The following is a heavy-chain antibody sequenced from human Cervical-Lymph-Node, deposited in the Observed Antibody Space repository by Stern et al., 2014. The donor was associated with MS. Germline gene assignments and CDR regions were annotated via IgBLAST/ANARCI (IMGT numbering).Heavy chain of an antibody. D-gene: IGHD3-22*01. CDR3: AGQFFYYDF. V-gene: IGHV4-59*02. CDR1: GAPVSDYY. CDR2: IYYSGST. Sequence: QLQLQESGPGLVKPSETLSLTCSVSGAPVSDYYWSWIRQPPGKGLEWIGYIYYSGSTNYHPSLKIRVTISVDTSKNQFSLKLSSVTAADTAVYYCAGQFFYYDFWGQGTLVTVSA. J-gene: IGHJ4*02.